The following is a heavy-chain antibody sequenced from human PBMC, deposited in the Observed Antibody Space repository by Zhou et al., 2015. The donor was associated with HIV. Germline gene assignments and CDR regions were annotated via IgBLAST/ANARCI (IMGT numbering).Heavy chain of an antibody. J-gene: IGHJ2*01. Sequence: QVQLVQSGAEVKKPGASVKISCKASGYSFTTFHMLWVRQAPGQGLKWMGEINPRGGKTNYAQDFQGRVTITTDTSTSTVYMELSSLTSEDTAAYFCAREGWGSWYFDLWGRGTLVSVSS. D-gene: IGHD7-27*01. CDR1: GYSFTTFH. CDR2: INPRGGKT. CDR3: AREGWGSWYFDL. V-gene: IGHV1-46*01.